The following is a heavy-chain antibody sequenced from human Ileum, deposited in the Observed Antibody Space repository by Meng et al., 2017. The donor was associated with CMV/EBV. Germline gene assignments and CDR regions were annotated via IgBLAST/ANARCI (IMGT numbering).Heavy chain of an antibody. CDR3: ARRGAYCSSTSCYTPPYYYGMNV. J-gene: IGHJ6*02. CDR2: IYPGDSDT. CDR1: GYSFTSYW. D-gene: IGHD2-2*02. Sequence: GGSLRLSCKGSGYSFTSYWIGWVRQMPGKGLEWMGIIYPGDSDTRYSPSFQGQVTISADKSMTTAYLQWSSLKASDTAMYYCARRGAYCSSTSCYTPPYYYGMNVWGQGTTVTVSS. V-gene: IGHV5-51*01.